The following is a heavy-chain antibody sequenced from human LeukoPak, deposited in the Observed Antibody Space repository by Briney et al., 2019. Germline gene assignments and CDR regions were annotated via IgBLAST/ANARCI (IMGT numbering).Heavy chain of an antibody. CDR3: ARGYSSSWNYFNY. CDR1: GGSISSYY. Sequence: PSETLSLTCTVSGGSISSYYWSWIRQPPGKGLEWIGYVFDRGGTNYNPSLKSRVTISVDTSKKQFSLKLSSVTAADAAVYYCARGYSSSWNYFNYWGQGTLVTVSS. J-gene: IGHJ4*02. CDR2: VFDRGGT. D-gene: IGHD6-13*01. V-gene: IGHV4-59*01.